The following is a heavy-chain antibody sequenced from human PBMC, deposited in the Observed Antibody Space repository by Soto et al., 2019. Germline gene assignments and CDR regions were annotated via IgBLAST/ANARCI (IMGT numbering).Heavy chain of an antibody. CDR3: ARGVTMVRGVIYSYYYYGMDV. CDR1: GGSISSGGYY. Sequence: SETLSLTCTVSGGSISSGGYYWSWIRQHPGKGLEWIGYIYYSGSTYYNPSLKSRVTISVDTSKNQFSLKLSSVTAADTAVYYCARGVTMVRGVIYSYYYYGMDVWGQGTTVTVS. CDR2: IYYSGST. V-gene: IGHV4-31*03. J-gene: IGHJ6*02. D-gene: IGHD3-10*01.